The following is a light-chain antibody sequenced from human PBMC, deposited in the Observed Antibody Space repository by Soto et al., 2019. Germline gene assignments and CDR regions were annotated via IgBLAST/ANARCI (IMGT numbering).Light chain of an antibody. CDR3: QQYGSSPRT. CDR1: QSLSSSY. V-gene: IGKV3-20*01. CDR2: GAS. J-gene: IGKJ1*01. Sequence: EIVLTQSPSTLSLSAGDRATLTCRASQSLSSSYLAWYQQQPGQAPRLLNYGASSRSAGIPGWFGGSGAGTDFPLTISRLEAEDSAVYYYQQYGSSPRTFGQGTKVDIK.